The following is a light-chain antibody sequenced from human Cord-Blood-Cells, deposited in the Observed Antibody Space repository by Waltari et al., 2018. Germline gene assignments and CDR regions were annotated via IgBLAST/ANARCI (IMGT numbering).Light chain of an antibody. V-gene: IGLV2-23*01. CDR2: EGS. CDR1: SSDVGSYNL. J-gene: IGLJ3*02. Sequence: QSALTPPASVSGSPGTSITIPCTGPSSDVGSYNLVSWYQQHTGKAPKLMIYEGSKRPSGVSNRFSGSKSGNTASLTISGLQAEDEADYYCCSYAGSSTWVFGGGTKLTVL. CDR3: CSYAGSSTWV.